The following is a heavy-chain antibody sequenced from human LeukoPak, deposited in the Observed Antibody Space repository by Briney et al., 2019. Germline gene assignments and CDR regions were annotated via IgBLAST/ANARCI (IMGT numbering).Heavy chain of an antibody. Sequence: GGALRLSCAASGFTLSNYWMSWVRQAPGKGPEWVANIKQDGSEKYYVDSVKGRFTISRDNDKNSLYLQMNSLRAEDTAVYYCAIPPGGYYFNWGQGTLVTVSS. CDR1: GFTLSNYW. D-gene: IGHD3-10*01. J-gene: IGHJ4*02. CDR3: AIPPGGYYFN. V-gene: IGHV3-7*02. CDR2: IKQDGSEK.